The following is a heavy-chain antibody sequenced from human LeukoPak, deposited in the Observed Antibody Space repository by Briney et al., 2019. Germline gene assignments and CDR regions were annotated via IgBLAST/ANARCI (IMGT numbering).Heavy chain of an antibody. CDR1: GFTFSRYA. CDR2: ISGRGGST. CDR3: YFGS. Sequence: GGSLRLSCAASGFTFSRYAMSWVRQAPGKGLEWVSAISGRGGSTYYADSVKGRFSISRDQSNKTVYYCAKDGEGRYFDWSEYYFGSWGQGTLVTVSS. D-gene: IGHD3-9*01. V-gene: IGHV3-23*01. J-gene: IGHJ4*02.